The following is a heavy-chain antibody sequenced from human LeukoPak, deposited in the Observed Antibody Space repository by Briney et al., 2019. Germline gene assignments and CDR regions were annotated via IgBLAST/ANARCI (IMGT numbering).Heavy chain of an antibody. V-gene: IGHV3-7*01. CDR2: IRVDGSEK. CDR1: GFTFSSYW. J-gene: IGHJ6*03. Sequence: GGSLRLSCAASGFTFSSYWMHWVRQAPGKGLEWVANIRVDGSEKYYVDAVKGRFTISRDNAKDSLYLQMNGLRAEDTAIYYCARAQWTAFDYYYYMDVWGKGTTVTVSS. CDR3: ARAQWTAFDYYYYMDV. D-gene: IGHD3/OR15-3a*01.